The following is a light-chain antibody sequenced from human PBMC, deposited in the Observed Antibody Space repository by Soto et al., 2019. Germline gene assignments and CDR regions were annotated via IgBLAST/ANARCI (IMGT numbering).Light chain of an antibody. J-gene: IGKJ4*01. Sequence: EIMVKQSPATLSLTPGERATLSCRASQSVSSNLVWYQQKPGQAPRLLIYGASTRATGIPDRFSGSGSGTEFTLTISSLQPEDFAVYYCRQYTNWLLLPFGGGTMVDIK. CDR1: QSVSSN. V-gene: IGKV3-15*01. CDR3: RQYTNWLLLP. CDR2: GAS.